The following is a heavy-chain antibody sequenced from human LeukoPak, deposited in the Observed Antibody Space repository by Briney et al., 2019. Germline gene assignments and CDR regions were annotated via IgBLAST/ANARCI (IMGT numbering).Heavy chain of an antibody. J-gene: IGHJ4*02. Sequence: GGSLRLSCAAPGFTFSNYWMSWVRQAPGKGLEWVAHINKDGSEIYYVDSVKGLFTISRDNAKSSLSLQMNSLRVEDTAVYYCARDKVTYWGQGILVTVSS. CDR3: ARDKVTY. V-gene: IGHV3-7*01. CDR2: INKDGSEI. CDR1: GFTFSNYW.